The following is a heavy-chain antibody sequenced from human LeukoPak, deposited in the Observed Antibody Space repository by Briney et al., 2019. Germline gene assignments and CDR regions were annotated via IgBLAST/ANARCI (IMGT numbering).Heavy chain of an antibody. V-gene: IGHV4-30-4*08. CDR3: ARGGARITMIVVV. Sequence: SETLSLTCTVSGGSISSGGYYWSWIRQHPGKGLEWIGYIYYSGSTYYNPSLKSRVTISVDTSKNQFSLKLSSVTAADTAVYYCARGGARITMIVVVWGQGTLVTVSS. J-gene: IGHJ4*02. CDR2: IYYSGST. CDR1: GGSISSGGYY. D-gene: IGHD3-22*01.